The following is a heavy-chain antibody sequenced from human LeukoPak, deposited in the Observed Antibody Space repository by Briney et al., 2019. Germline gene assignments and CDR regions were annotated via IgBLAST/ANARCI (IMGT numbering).Heavy chain of an antibody. CDR2: ISWNSGSI. J-gene: IGHJ4*02. CDR1: GFTFDDYA. CDR3: ARDRDNIVTFDY. V-gene: IGHV3-9*01. Sequence: PGGSLRLSCAASGFTFDDYAMHWVRQAPGKGLEWVSGISWNSGSIGYADSVKGRFTISRDNAKNSLYLQMNSLRAEDTAVYYCARDRDNIVTFDYWGQGTLVTVSS. D-gene: IGHD3-9*01.